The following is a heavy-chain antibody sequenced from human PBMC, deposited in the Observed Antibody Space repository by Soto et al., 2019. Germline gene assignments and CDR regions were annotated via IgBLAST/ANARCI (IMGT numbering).Heavy chain of an antibody. J-gene: IGHJ4*02. CDR3: ARGPRIAAAGGIDY. CDR1: GFTFSSYS. D-gene: IGHD6-13*01. Sequence: EGSLRLSCAASGFTFSSYSMNWVRQAPGKGLEWVSSISSSSSYIYYADSVKGRFTISRDNAKNSLYLQMNSLRAEDTAVYYCARGPRIAAAGGIDYWGQGTLVTVSS. CDR2: ISSSSSYI. V-gene: IGHV3-21*01.